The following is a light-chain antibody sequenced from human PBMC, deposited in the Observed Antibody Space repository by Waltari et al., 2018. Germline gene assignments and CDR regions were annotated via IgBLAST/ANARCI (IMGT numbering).Light chain of an antibody. V-gene: IGKV1-5*03. CDR3: QHYKTSFRT. Sequence: DIQMTQSPSTLSASVGDRGTITCRASQNISPWLAWHQQKPGKTPRLLTYTTSSLESGVPSRFSGGGSGTEFTLTISCLQPDDFATYYCQHYKTSFRTFGQGTRVEV. CDR1: QNISPW. J-gene: IGKJ1*01. CDR2: TTS.